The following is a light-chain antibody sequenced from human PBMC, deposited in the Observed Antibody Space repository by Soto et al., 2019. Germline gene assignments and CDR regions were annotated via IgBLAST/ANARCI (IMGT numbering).Light chain of an antibody. CDR1: SSDVGGYHY. J-gene: IGLJ2*01. Sequence: QSALTQPPSASGSPGQSVTISCTGTSSDVGGYHYVSWYQQHPGKAPKLMIYEVSKRPSGVPDRFSGSKSGNTASLTVSGLQAEDEADYYCSSYAGSTNLVFGGGTKLTVL. CDR2: EVS. CDR3: SSYAGSTNLV. V-gene: IGLV2-8*01.